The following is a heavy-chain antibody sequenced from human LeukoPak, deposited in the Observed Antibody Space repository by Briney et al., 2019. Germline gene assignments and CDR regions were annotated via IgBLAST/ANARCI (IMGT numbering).Heavy chain of an antibody. CDR3: ARVRSNSYYFDY. Sequence: SETLSLTCSVSGGSISSHYWSWIRQPPGKGLEWIGYIYYSGSTYYNPSLKSRVTISVDTSKNQFSLKLSSVTAADTAVYYCARVRSNSYYFDYWGQGTLVTVSS. J-gene: IGHJ4*02. CDR2: IYYSGST. D-gene: IGHD3-10*01. CDR1: GGSISSHY. V-gene: IGHV4-59*11.